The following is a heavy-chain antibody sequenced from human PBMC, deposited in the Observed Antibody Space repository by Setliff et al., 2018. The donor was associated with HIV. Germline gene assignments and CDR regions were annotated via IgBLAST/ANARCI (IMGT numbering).Heavy chain of an antibody. Sequence: SETLSLTCTVSGGSISSGDYYWSWIRQPPGKGLEWIGYIYYSGSTYYNPSLKSRVTISVDTSKNQFSLRLTSVTAADTAVYYCARGPNSGWLYYFDYWGQGTQVTVSS. D-gene: IGHD6-19*01. CDR2: IYYSGST. CDR3: ARGPNSGWLYYFDY. CDR1: GGSISSGDYY. V-gene: IGHV4-30-4*08. J-gene: IGHJ4*02.